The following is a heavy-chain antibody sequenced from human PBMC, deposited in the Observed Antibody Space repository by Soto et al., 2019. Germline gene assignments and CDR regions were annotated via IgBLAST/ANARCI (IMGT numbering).Heavy chain of an antibody. CDR2: INDGSEE. D-gene: IGHD1-1*01. Sequence: QVQLVESGRGVVRPGTSLRLSCAATGFSFSAHGMHWVRQAPGKGLEWLAVINDGSEEGYADSVRGRFTISRDNARHILYLQMHNLRAEDSALYYCARDDRCVDNGLDHWGQGTLVTVYS. J-gene: IGHJ4*02. CDR1: GFSFSAHG. V-gene: IGHV3-33*01. CDR3: ARDDRCVDNGLDH.